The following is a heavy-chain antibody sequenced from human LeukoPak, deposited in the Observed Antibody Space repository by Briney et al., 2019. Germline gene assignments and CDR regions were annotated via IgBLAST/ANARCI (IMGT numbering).Heavy chain of an antibody. J-gene: IGHJ3*02. V-gene: IGHV3-21*01. Sequence: GGSLRLSCAASGFTFSSYSMNWVRQAPGKGLEWVSFIDTSGSYIYYGDSLKGRVTISRDNAKNSLYLQMNGLRGEDTAVYYCARGRSITLLRGVAMSDGFDIWGQGAMVTVSS. CDR1: GFTFSSYS. D-gene: IGHD3-10*01. CDR3: ARGRSITLLRGVAMSDGFDI. CDR2: IDTSGSYI.